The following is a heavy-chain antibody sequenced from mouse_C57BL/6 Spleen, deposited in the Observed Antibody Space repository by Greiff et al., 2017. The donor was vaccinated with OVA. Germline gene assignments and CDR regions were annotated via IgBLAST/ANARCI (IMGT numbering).Heavy chain of an antibody. Sequence: QVQLQQPGAELVMPGASVKLSCKASGYTFTSYWMHWVKQRPGQGLEWIGEIDPSGSYTNYNQKFKGKSTLTVDKSSSTAYMQLSSLTSEDSAVYYCARVLYDPYYYAMDYWGQGTSVTVSS. CDR1: GYTFTSYW. CDR3: ARVLYDPYYYAMDY. CDR2: IDPSGSYT. D-gene: IGHD2-14*01. J-gene: IGHJ4*01. V-gene: IGHV1-69*01.